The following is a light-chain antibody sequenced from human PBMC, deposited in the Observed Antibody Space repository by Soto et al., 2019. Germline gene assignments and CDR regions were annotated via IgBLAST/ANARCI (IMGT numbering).Light chain of an antibody. Sequence: VLTQSPCTLSLSPGERATLSCRASQSVSNNYLAWYQQKPGQAPRLLIYGASNGATGIPARFSGSGSGTDFTVAISSLEPEDFAAYYCQQHSKRPPAFGPGTRLEIK. CDR3: QQHSKRPPA. CDR1: QSVSNNY. V-gene: IGKV3-11*01. CDR2: GAS. J-gene: IGKJ5*01.